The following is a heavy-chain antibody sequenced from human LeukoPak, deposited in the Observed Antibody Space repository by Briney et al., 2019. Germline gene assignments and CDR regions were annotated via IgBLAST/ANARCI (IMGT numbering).Heavy chain of an antibody. CDR2: IRYDGSNK. J-gene: IGHJ4*02. CDR3: ATLYYGSGSYARTFDY. Sequence: GGSLRLSCAASGFTFSNYGMHWVRQAPGKGLEWVAFIRYDGSNKYYADSVKGRFTISRDNAKNSLYLQMNSLRAEDTAVYYCATLYYGSGSYARTFDYWGQGTLVTVSS. CDR1: GFTFSNYG. D-gene: IGHD3-10*01. V-gene: IGHV3-30*02.